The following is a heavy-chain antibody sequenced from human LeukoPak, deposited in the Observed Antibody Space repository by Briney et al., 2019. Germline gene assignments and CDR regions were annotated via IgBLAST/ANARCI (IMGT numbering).Heavy chain of an antibody. CDR2: IYHSGST. D-gene: IGHD6-6*01. J-gene: IGHJ4*02. Sequence: KPSETLSLTCTVSGGSISSGGYYWSWIRQPPGKGLEWIGYIYHSGSTYYNPSLKSRVTISVDRSKNQFSLKLSSVTAADTAVYYCARVGSSSSAFDYWGQGTLVTVSS. V-gene: IGHV4-30-2*01. CDR1: GGSISSGGYY. CDR3: ARVGSSSSAFDY.